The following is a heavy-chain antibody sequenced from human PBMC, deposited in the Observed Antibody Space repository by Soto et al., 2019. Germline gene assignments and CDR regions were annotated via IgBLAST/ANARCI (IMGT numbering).Heavy chain of an antibody. Sequence: PSQTLSLTCAISGDSVSSNSAAWNWVRQSPSRGLEWLGRTYYRSKWYNDYAESVKSRITINPDTSKNQISLQLNSVTPEDTAVYYCARALDGYNYVSYFDYWGQGTLVTVSS. CDR3: ARALDGYNYVSYFDY. V-gene: IGHV6-1*01. CDR1: GDSVSSNSAA. J-gene: IGHJ4*02. CDR2: TYYRSKWYN. D-gene: IGHD5-12*01.